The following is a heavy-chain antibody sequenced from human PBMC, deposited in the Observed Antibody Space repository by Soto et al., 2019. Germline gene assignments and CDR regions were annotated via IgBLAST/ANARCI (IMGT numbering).Heavy chain of an antibody. J-gene: IGHJ3*02. V-gene: IGHV3-23*01. CDR2: ISGSGGST. Sequence: PGGSLRLSCAASGFTFSSYAMSWGRPAPGKGLEWVSAISGSGGSTYYADSVKGRFTISRYNSKNTLYLQMNSLRAEDTAVYYCAKDQAGSGWFGIWGQGTMVTVSS. CDR1: GFTFSSYA. D-gene: IGHD6-19*01. CDR3: AKDQAGSGWFGI.